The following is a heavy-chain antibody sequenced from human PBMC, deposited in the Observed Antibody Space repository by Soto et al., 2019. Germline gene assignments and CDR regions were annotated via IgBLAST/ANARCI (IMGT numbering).Heavy chain of an antibody. CDR3: ARDPRIAAADKSVAFWFDP. Sequence: ESGGGVVQPGRSLRLSCAASGFTFSSYAMHWVRQAPGKGLEWVAVISYDGSNKYYADSVKGRFTISRDNSKNTLYLQMNSLRAEDTAVYYCARDPRIAAADKSVAFWFDPWGQGTLVTVSS. D-gene: IGHD6-13*01. V-gene: IGHV3-30-3*01. CDR1: GFTFSSYA. CDR2: ISYDGSNK. J-gene: IGHJ5*02.